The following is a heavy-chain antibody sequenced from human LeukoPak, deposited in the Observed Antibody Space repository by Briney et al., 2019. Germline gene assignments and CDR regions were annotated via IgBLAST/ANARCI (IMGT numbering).Heavy chain of an antibody. Sequence: SETLSLTCSVSGASINSYRWNWIRQPPGKGLEWIGYISYDGKTNYNPSLKSRLTLSVDTSKNQFSLKLSSVTAADTAVYYCARMGPPLRGVRYYYYMDVWGKGTTVTVSS. CDR2: ISYDGKT. D-gene: IGHD3-10*01. CDR1: GASINSYR. CDR3: ARMGPPLRGVRYYYYMDV. V-gene: IGHV4-59*01. J-gene: IGHJ6*03.